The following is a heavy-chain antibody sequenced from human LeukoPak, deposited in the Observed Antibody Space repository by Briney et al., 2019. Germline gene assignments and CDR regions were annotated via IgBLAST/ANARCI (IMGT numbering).Heavy chain of an antibody. J-gene: IGHJ4*02. CDR1: GGSISSYY. CDR3: ARGWNSAPDY. V-gene: IGHV4-59*07. Sequence: PSDTLSLTCTVSGGSISSYYGSWIRQPPGKGLEWIGYIYYSGSTNYNPSLKSRVTISVDTSKNQFSLKLSSVTAADTAVYYCARGWNSAPDYWGQGTLVTVSS. D-gene: IGHD1-7*01. CDR2: IYYSGST.